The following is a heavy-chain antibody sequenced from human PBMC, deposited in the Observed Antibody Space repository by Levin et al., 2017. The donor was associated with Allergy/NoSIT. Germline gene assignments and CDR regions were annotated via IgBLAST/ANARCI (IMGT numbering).Heavy chain of an antibody. CDR2: ISSGGGTI. D-gene: IGHD4-11*01. V-gene: IGHV3-23*01. J-gene: IGHJ6*03. CDR3: AKTASTGGHSNYNMDV. Sequence: GESLKISCAASGFTFSSYAMRWVRQAPGKGLEWVSAISSGGGTIYYADSVKGRFTISRDNSQNTLYLQMNSLRAEDTAVYYCAKTASTGGHSNYNMDVWGKGTTVTVSS. CDR1: GFTFSSYA.